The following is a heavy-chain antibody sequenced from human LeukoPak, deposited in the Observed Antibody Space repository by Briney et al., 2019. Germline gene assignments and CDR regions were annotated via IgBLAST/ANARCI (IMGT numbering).Heavy chain of an antibody. V-gene: IGHV3-21*01. D-gene: IGHD3-3*01. CDR1: GFTFSSYS. CDR2: ISSSSSYI. Sequence: PGGSLRLSCAASGFTFSSYSMNWVRQAPGKGLEWVSSISSSSSYIYYADSAKGRFTISRDNAKNSLYVQMNSLRAEDTAVYYCARVPIRFLEWLLQGDFDYWGQGTLVTVSS. J-gene: IGHJ4*02. CDR3: ARVPIRFLEWLLQGDFDY.